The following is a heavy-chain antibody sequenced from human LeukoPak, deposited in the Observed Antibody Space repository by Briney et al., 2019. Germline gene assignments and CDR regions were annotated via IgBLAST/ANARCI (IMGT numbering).Heavy chain of an antibody. V-gene: IGHV3-30*14. Sequence: GGSLRLSCAGSGFTLSSYYMHWVRQAPDKGLERVAVMSYDETTANYAGSVQGRFTVSRDNSKNTLFLQINSLRAEDMAMYFCTRGGGANYYGDYFDYWSQGTLVTVSS. D-gene: IGHD1-26*01. J-gene: IGHJ4*02. CDR3: TRGGGANYYGDYFDY. CDR1: GFTLSSYY. CDR2: MSYDETTA.